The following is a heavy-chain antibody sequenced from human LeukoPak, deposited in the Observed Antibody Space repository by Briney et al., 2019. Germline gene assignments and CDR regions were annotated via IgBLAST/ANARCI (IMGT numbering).Heavy chain of an antibody. CDR1: GFTFSNYG. Sequence: GGSLRLSCAASGFTFSNYGMNWVRQAPGKGLEWVSSISSSGTYIYYADSMKGRFTISRDNAKNSLYLQMDSLRAEDTAVYYCARPRGWERRWYFDLWDRGTLVTVSS. J-gene: IGHJ2*01. CDR2: ISSSGTYI. CDR3: ARPRGWERRWYFDL. D-gene: IGHD1-26*01. V-gene: IGHV3-21*01.